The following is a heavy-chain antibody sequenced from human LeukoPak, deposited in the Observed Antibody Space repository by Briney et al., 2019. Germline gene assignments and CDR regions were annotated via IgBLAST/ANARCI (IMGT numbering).Heavy chain of an antibody. V-gene: IGHV3-74*01. CDR2: VNSDGSST. J-gene: IGHJ4*02. D-gene: IGHD6-13*01. CDR3: ASLPHRSLAAAGPN. CDR1: GFTFSSYW. Sequence: GGSLRLSCAASGFTFSSYWMHWVRQAPGKGLVWVSRVNSDGSSTSYADSVKGRFTISRDNAKNTLYLQMNSLRAEDTAVYYCASLPHRSLAAAGPNWGQGTLVTVSS.